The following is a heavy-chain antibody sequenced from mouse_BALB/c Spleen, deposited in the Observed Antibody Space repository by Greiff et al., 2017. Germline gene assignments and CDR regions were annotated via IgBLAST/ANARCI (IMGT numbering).Heavy chain of an antibody. CDR2: ISNLAYSI. V-gene: IGHV5-15*02. J-gene: IGHJ1*01. CDR1: GFTFSDYG. Sequence: DVKLVESGGGLVQPGGSRKLSCAASGFTFSDYGMAWVRQAPGKGPEWVAFISNLAYSIYYADTVTGRFTISRENAKNTLYLEMSSLRSEDTAMYYCARDGYYWYFDVWGAGTTVTVSS. CDR3: ARDGYYWYFDV. D-gene: IGHD2-2*01.